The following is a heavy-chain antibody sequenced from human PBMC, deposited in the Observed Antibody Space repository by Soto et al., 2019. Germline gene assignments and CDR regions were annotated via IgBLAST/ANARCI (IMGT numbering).Heavy chain of an antibody. J-gene: IGHJ4*02. D-gene: IGHD2-2*01. CDR1: GYTFTSYY. CDR3: AREKKDCSSTSCYYFDY. Sequence: GASVKVSCKASGYTFTSYYMHWVRQAPGQGLEWMGIINPSGGSTSYAQKFQGRVTMTRDTSTSTVYMELSSLRSEDTAVYYCAREKKDCSSTSCYYFDYWGQGTLVTVSS. V-gene: IGHV1-46*01. CDR2: INPSGGST.